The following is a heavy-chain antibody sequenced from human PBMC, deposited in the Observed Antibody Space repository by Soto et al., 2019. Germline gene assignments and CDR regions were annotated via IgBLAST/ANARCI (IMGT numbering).Heavy chain of an antibody. CDR2: IIPIFGTA. J-gene: IGHJ1*01. CDR1: GGTFSSYA. V-gene: IGHV1-69*12. D-gene: IGHD3-3*01. Sequence: QVQLVQSGAEVKKPGSSVKVSCKASGGTFSSYAISWVRQAPGQGLEWMGGIIPIFGTANYAQKFQGRVTITADESTSTAYMELSSLSSEDTAVYYCARMMNDFWSGYHHVWGQGTLVTVSS. CDR3: ARMMNDFWSGYHHV.